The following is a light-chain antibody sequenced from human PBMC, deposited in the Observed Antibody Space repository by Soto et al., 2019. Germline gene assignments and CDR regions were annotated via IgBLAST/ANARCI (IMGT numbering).Light chain of an antibody. Sequence: QSVLTQPPSASGTPGQRVTISCSGSSSNIGSNTVNWYQQLPGTAPKLLIYSNNQRPSGVPDRFSGSKSGTSASLAISGLQSEDEADYYCSAFAGSKVFGGGTKLTVL. CDR2: SNN. J-gene: IGLJ2*01. V-gene: IGLV1-44*01. CDR3: SAFAGSKV. CDR1: SSNIGSNT.